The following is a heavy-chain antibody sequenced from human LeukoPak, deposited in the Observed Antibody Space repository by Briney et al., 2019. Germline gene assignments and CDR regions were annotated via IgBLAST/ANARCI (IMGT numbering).Heavy chain of an antibody. J-gene: IGHJ6*02. CDR1: GFTFDDYA. CDR3: AKSLTTYYYGSGGKYYYYYGMDV. Sequence: GGSLRLSCAASGFTFDDYAMHWVRQAPGKGLEWVSLISGDGGSTYYADSVKGRFTISRDNSKNSLYLQMNSLRTEDTALYYCAKSLTTYYYGSGGKYYYYYGMDVWGQGTTVTVSS. V-gene: IGHV3-43*02. CDR2: ISGDGGST. D-gene: IGHD3-10*01.